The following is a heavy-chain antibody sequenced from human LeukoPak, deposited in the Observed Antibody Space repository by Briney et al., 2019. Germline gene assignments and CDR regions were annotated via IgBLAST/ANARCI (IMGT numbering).Heavy chain of an antibody. J-gene: IGHJ4*02. D-gene: IGHD3-10*01. V-gene: IGHV3-30*02. CDR3: AKDDAWLRFGE. Sequence: GGSLRLSCAASGLTFSSYGMHWVRQAPGKGLEWVAFIRYDGSNKYYADSVKGRFTISRDNSKNTLYLEVISLTAEDTAVYYCAKDDAWLRFGEWSQGTLVTVSS. CDR2: IRYDGSNK. CDR1: GLTFSSYG.